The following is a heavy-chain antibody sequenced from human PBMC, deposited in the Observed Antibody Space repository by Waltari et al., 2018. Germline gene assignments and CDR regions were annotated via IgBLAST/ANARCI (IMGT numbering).Heavy chain of an antibody. CDR1: GYTLTELS. D-gene: IGHD6-19*01. Sequence: QVQLVQSGAEVKKPGASVRVSCKVSGYTLTELSMHWVRQAPGKGLEWMVGFDREDGETIYAQKFPGRVTMTEDTSTDTAYMELSSLRSEETAVYYCATGSSGWYGDDYWGQGTLVTVSS. V-gene: IGHV1-24*01. J-gene: IGHJ4*02. CDR3: ATGSSGWYGDDY. CDR2: FDREDGET.